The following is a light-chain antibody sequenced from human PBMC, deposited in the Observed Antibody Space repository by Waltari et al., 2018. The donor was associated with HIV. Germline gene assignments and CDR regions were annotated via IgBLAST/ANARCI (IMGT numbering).Light chain of an antibody. Sequence: DIQMTQSPSSLSASVGAGVTITCRASQSISNYLNWYQQKPGKAPKVLIYGASTLDNGVPSRFSGSGSGTDFTLTISSLLPEDCATYYCQQSDITSYSFGQGTKLEIK. V-gene: IGKV1-39*01. CDR2: GAS. CDR1: QSISNY. CDR3: QQSDITSYS. J-gene: IGKJ2*03.